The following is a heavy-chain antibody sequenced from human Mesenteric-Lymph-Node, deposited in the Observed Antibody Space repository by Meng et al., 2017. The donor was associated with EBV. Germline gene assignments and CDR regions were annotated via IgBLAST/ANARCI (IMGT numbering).Heavy chain of an antibody. CDR3: AHRRQSSGWSTLYNWFDP. Sequence: IAFEESCHTLVKPTQALTLTCTFSGFSLTASGMGVGWFRQPPGKALEWLALIYWDDDKRYSPSLKSRLTITKDTSKNQVVLTMTNMDPVDTATYFCAHRRQSSGWSTLYNWFDPWGQGTLVTVSS. J-gene: IGHJ5*02. CDR2: IYWDDDK. CDR1: GFSLTASGMG. D-gene: IGHD6-19*01. V-gene: IGHV2-5*02.